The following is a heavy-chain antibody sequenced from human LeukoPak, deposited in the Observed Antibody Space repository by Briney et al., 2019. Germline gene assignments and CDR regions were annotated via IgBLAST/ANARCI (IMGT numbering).Heavy chain of an antibody. D-gene: IGHD3-9*01. J-gene: IGHJ6*03. CDR3: ARDGRGYDILTGYYRRYYYYMDV. V-gene: IGHV3-23*01. Sequence: GGSLRLSCAASGFTFSTYAMSWVRQAPGKGLEWVSTIDTSGDNTYYADSVKGRFIISRDNSKNTLSLQMNSLRAEDTAVYYCARDGRGYDILTGYYRRYYYYMDVWGKGTTVTVSS. CDR1: GFTFSTYA. CDR2: IDTSGDNT.